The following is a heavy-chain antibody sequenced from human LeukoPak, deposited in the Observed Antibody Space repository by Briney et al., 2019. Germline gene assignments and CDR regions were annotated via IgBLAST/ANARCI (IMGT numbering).Heavy chain of an antibody. CDR3: AKDFKWLYYYDTWYPDAFDI. V-gene: IGHV3-48*04. Sequence: GGSLRLSCAVSGFTFSSYSMNWVRQAPGKGLEWVSYISSSSSTKYYADSVEGRFTISRDNAKNSLYLQMNSLRAEDTAVYYCAKDFKWLYYYDTWYPDAFDIWGQGTMVTVSS. CDR1: GFTFSSYS. D-gene: IGHD3-22*01. J-gene: IGHJ3*02. CDR2: ISSSSSTK.